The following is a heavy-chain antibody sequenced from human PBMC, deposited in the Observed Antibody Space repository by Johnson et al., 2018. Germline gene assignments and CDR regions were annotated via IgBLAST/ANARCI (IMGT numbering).Heavy chain of an antibody. Sequence: QLVESGGGVVQPGRSLRLSCAASGFPFSTYGLHWVRQAPGRGLEWVAVIGPNGINKYYTDSVRGRLAMSRDNSKNTLFLQMNSLRAEDTAVYFCVRERAPFEACESWGQVTTVTVSS. CDR2: IGPNGINK. CDR1: GFPFSTYG. CDR3: VRERAPFEACES. V-gene: IGHV3-33*01. J-gene: IGHJ3*02.